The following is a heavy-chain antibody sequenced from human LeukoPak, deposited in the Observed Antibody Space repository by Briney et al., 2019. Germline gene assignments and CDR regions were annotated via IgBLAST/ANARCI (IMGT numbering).Heavy chain of an antibody. V-gene: IGHV3-48*02. J-gene: IGHJ6*02. CDR3: ARVGRVLYGMNV. Sequence: PGGSLRLSCTASGFTFSTYGMIWARQAPGTGLKWVSYISSSSSLMSYEDSVKGRFTICRDNAVNSLYLQMNSLRDEDTAVYYCARVGRVLYGMNVWGQGTTVTVSS. D-gene: IGHD3-10*01. CDR2: ISSSSSLM. CDR1: GFTFSTYG.